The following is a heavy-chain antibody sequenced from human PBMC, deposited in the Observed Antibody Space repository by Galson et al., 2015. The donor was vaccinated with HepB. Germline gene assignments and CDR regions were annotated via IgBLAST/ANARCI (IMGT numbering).Heavy chain of an antibody. Sequence: CAISGDSVSSNSAAWNWIRQSPSRGLEWLGRTCYRSKWYNDYAESVRSRMTIKPDTSKNEFSLQLNSVTPEDTAVYYCARDPSGSYWGRWFDLWGQGIPVTVSS. CDR1: GDSVSSNSAA. D-gene: IGHD1-26*01. V-gene: IGHV6-1*01. J-gene: IGHJ5*02. CDR2: TCYRSKWYN. CDR3: ARDPSGSYWGRWFDL.